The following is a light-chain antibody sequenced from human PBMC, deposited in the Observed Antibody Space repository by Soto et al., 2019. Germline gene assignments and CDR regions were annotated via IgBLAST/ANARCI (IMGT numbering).Light chain of an antibody. CDR3: QQSYSTPQGYT. J-gene: IGKJ2*01. V-gene: IGKV1-39*01. Sequence: DIQRTQSPSSLYASVGDRVTITCRASQSISSYLNWYQQKPGKAPKLLIYAASSLQSGVPSRFRGSGSGTDFTRTISSLQPEDCATYSCQQSYSTPQGYTFGQVTKVDIK. CDR2: AAS. CDR1: QSISSY.